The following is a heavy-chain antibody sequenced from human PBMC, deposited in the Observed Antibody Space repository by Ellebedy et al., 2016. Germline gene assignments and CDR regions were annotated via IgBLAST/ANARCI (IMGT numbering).Heavy chain of an antibody. J-gene: IGHJ3*01. V-gene: IGHV3-21*01. CDR3: ARVKVAAKSTRHDAFDL. Sequence: GESLKISCAASGFTFSSFAMNWVRQAPGKGLEWVSVINNSGGNSNHADSVNGRFTISRDNAENSLYLQMNSLRAEDTAVYYCARVKVAAKSTRHDAFDLWGQGTLVTVSS. CDR2: INNSGGNS. D-gene: IGHD1-1*01. CDR1: GFTFSSFA.